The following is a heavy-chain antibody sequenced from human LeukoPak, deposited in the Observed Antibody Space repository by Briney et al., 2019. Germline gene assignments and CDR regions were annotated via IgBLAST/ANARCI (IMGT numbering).Heavy chain of an antibody. Sequence: PGGSLRLSCAASGFTFSDHFLDWVRQAPGEGLEWVGRSRNKAKSYTTEYAASVKGRFTISRDDSKNSLYLQMNSLKTEDTAVYYCARVGSVARSDYLDYWGQGTLVTVSS. V-gene: IGHV3-72*01. CDR3: ARVGSVARSDYLDY. D-gene: IGHD5-12*01. CDR2: SRNKAKSYTT. J-gene: IGHJ4*02. CDR1: GFTFSDHF.